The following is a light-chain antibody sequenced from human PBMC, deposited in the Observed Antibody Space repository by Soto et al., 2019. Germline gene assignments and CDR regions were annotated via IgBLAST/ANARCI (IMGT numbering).Light chain of an antibody. CDR3: MQALQTPKT. CDR1: QSLLHSNGYNY. V-gene: IGKV2-28*01. Sequence: DIVMTQSPLSLPVTPGEPASISCRSSQSLLHSNGYNYLDWYLQKPGQSPQLLIYLGFNRASGVPDTFSGSGSGTDFTLKISRVEAEDVAVYYCMQALQTPKTFGQGTKVEIK. CDR2: LGF. J-gene: IGKJ1*01.